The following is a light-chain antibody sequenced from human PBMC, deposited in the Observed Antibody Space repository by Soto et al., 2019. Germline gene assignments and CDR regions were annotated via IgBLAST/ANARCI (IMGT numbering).Light chain of an antibody. CDR3: QQRSNWPLT. V-gene: IGKV3-11*01. J-gene: IGKJ4*01. CDR2: DAS. CDR1: QSVISY. Sequence: EIVLTQSPATLSLPPGERATLSCRASQSVISYLAWYQQKPGQAPRLLIYDASNRATGMPARFSGRGSGTDFTLTISSLEPEDFAVYYCQQRSNWPLTFGGGTKVEIK.